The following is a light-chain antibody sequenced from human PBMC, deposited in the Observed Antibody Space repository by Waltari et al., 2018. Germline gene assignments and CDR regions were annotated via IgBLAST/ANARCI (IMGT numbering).Light chain of an antibody. CDR1: CRVVGTYNL. V-gene: IGLV2-23*01. Sequence: QSALTQTAPVSASPGPSITLSCPGTCRVVGTYNLLSWYQQHPGKAPKLMIYEGSKRPSGVSNRFSGSKSGNTASLTISGLQAEDEADYYCCSYAGSSTWVFGGGTKLTVL. CDR2: EGS. J-gene: IGLJ3*02. CDR3: CSYAGSSTWV.